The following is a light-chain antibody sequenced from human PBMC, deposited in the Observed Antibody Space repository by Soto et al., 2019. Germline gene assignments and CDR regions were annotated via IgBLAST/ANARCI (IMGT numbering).Light chain of an antibody. J-gene: IGKJ4*01. CDR3: QQYEIWPLT. V-gene: IGKV3-15*01. Sequence: EVVMTQSPATLSVSPGDRATLSCRASQSVHNNLAWYQQKPGQAPRLLIFDTSTRATDIPIRFTGGGSGTEFTLTISSLQSEDSAVYYCQQYEIWPLTFGEGTKVEIK. CDR1: QSVHNN. CDR2: DTS.